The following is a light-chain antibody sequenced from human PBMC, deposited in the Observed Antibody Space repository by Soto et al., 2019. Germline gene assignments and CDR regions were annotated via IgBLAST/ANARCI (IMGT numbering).Light chain of an antibody. CDR3: QAWDSNTAL. CDR2: DDT. V-gene: IGLV3-1*01. CDR1: KLGRKY. J-gene: IGLJ2*01. Sequence: SYELTQPPSVSVSPGQTATITCSGEKLGRKYAPWYLQKPGQSPVLVIYDDTKRPSGIPERFSGSNSGNRATLTISETQAMDEADYYCQAWDSNTALFGGGTKLTVL.